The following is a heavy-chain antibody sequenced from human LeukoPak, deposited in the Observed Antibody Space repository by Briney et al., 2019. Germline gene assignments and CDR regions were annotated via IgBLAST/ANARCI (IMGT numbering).Heavy chain of an antibody. CDR2: IDEDGSEK. D-gene: IGHD2-15*01. Sequence: GGSLRLSCVASGFTFSSYWMTWVRQAPGKGLEWVANIDEDGSEKYYVDSVKGRFTISRDNAKNSLYLQMNSLRAEDTAVYYCARNRGLGHWGQGTLVTVSS. CDR1: GFTFSSYW. CDR3: ARNRGLGH. J-gene: IGHJ5*02. V-gene: IGHV3-7*01.